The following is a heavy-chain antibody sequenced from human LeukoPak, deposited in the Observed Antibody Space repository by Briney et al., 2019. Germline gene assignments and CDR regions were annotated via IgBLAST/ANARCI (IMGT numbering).Heavy chain of an antibody. D-gene: IGHD6-6*01. CDR3: ARGSSNIAARNNWFDP. V-gene: IGHV3-21*01. CDR2: ISTSSSYI. Sequence: GGSLRLSCAASGFTFSRDSMNWVRQAPGKGLEWVSSISTSSSYINYADSVKGRFTISRDNAKNSLYLQMNSLRAEDTAVYYCARGSSNIAARNNWFDPWGQGTLVTVSS. CDR1: GFTFSRDS. J-gene: IGHJ5*02.